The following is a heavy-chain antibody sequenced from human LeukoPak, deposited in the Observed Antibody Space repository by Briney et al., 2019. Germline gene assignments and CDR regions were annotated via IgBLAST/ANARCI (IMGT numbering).Heavy chain of an antibody. CDR2: ISSSSPI. CDR1: GFTFRTYS. CDR3: ARGSGNEIDY. V-gene: IGHV3-48*02. D-gene: IGHD1-14*01. J-gene: IGHJ4*02. Sequence: GGSLRLSCAASGFTFRTYSMNWVRQAPGKGLEWVSYISSSSPIYYADSVQGRFTISRDNAKNSLYLQMNSLRDDDSAVYYCARGSGNEIDYRGQGTLVTVSS.